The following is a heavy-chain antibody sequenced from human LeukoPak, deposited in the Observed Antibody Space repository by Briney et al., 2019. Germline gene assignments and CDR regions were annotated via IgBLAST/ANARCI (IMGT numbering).Heavy chain of an antibody. CDR1: GYTLTELS. J-gene: IGHJ6*02. D-gene: IGHD4/OR15-4a*01. CDR2: FDPEDGET. CDR3: ATSLRYYGMDV. Sequence: GASVKVSCKVSGYTLTELSMHWVRQAPGKGLDWVGGFDPEDGETIYAQKFQGRVTMTEDTSTDTAYMELSSLRSEDTAVYYCATSLRYYGMDVWGQGTTVTVSS. V-gene: IGHV1-24*01.